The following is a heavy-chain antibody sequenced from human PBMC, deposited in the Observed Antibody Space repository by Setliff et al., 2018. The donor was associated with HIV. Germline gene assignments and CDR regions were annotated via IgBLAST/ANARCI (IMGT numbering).Heavy chain of an antibody. CDR1: GGSMTDHQ. CDR3: ARDLRGSWALDY. D-gene: IGHD3-10*01. CDR2: IYYSGGT. Sequence: TSETLSLTCTVSGGSMTDHQWNWLRQAPGKGLEWIGYIYYSGGTTYNPSLESRVTISLDTPNNQFSLRVRYVSTADTAVYYCARDLRGSWALDYWGQGTLVTVSS. J-gene: IGHJ4*02. V-gene: IGHV4-59*11.